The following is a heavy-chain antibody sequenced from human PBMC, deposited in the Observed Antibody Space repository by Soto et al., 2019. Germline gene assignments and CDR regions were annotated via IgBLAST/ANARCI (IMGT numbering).Heavy chain of an antibody. Sequence: ASVKVSCKASGYTFTSYAMHWVRQAPGQRLEWMGWINAGNGNTKYSQKFQGRVTITRDTSASTAYMELSSLRSEDTAVYYCARQTSRYNYAYYFDFWGQGTLVTVSS. CDR1: GYTFTSYA. D-gene: IGHD5-18*01. CDR2: INAGNGNT. J-gene: IGHJ4*02. V-gene: IGHV1-3*01. CDR3: ARQTSRYNYAYYFDF.